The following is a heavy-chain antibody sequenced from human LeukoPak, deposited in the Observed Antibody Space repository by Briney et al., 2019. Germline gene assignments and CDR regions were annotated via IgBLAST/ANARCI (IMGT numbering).Heavy chain of an antibody. CDR1: GFTFSSYS. D-gene: IGHD6-13*01. Sequence: GGSLRLSCTASGFTFSSYSMNWVRQAPGKGLEWVSSISSSSSYIYYADSVKGRFTISRDNAKNSLYLQMNSLRAEDTAVYYCARDWPTIAAAGTIPEYVQHWGQGTLVTVSS. CDR3: ARDWPTIAAAGTIPEYVQH. J-gene: IGHJ1*01. CDR2: ISSSSSYI. V-gene: IGHV3-21*01.